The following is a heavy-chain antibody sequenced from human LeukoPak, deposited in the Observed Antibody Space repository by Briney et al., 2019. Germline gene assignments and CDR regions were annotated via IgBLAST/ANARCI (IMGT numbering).Heavy chain of an antibody. Sequence: SETLSLTCTVSGVSISSGGYYWSWIRQHPGKGLEWIGYIYYSGSTYYNPSLKSRVTISVDTSKNQFSLKLSSVTAADTAVYYCARAKTYSSSSRGGNWFDPWGQGTLVTVSS. J-gene: IGHJ5*02. V-gene: IGHV4-31*03. CDR1: GVSISSGGYY. D-gene: IGHD6-6*01. CDR3: ARAKTYSSSSRGGNWFDP. CDR2: IYYSGST.